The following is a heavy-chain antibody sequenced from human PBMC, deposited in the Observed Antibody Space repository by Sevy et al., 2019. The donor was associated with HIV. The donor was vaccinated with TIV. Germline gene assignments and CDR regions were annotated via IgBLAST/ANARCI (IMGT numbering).Heavy chain of an antibody. V-gene: IGHV3-30*18. Sequence: GGSLRLSCAASGFTFSSYDMHWVRQAPGKGLEWVAVISYDGSNKYYADSVKGRFTISRDNSKNTLYLQMNSLRAEDTAVYYCAKDSNDYGDYVCDYWGQGTLVTVSS. CDR3: AKDSNDYGDYVCDY. CDR2: ISYDGSNK. D-gene: IGHD4-17*01. CDR1: GFTFSSYD. J-gene: IGHJ4*02.